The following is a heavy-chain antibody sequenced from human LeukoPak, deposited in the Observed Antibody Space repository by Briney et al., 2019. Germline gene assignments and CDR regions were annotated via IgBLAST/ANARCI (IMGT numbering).Heavy chain of an antibody. J-gene: IGHJ4*02. CDR1: GFNFSNYA. D-gene: IGHD1-26*01. CDR3: AKLRQRIVGASGVYFDL. V-gene: IGHV3-23*01. Sequence: GGSLGLSCAASGFNFSNYAMSWVRQTPGKGLEWVSAVSARGDDTFYADSVKGRFTISRDNFKNTLSLQMNSLKLEDTAMYFCAKLRQRIVGASGVYFDLWGQGTLVIVSS. CDR2: VSARGDDT.